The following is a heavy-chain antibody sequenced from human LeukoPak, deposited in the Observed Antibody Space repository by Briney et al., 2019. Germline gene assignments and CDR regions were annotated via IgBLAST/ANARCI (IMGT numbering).Heavy chain of an antibody. J-gene: IGHJ4*02. D-gene: IGHD6-19*01. CDR2: IKEDGSEK. CDR3: AKDRSRFLGQWLVLGY. Sequence: GGSLRLSCAASGFTFSSYWMSWVRQAPGKGLEWVANIKEDGSEKYYVDSVKGRFTISRDNAKNSLYLQMNSLRAEDTAVYYCAKDRSRFLGQWLVLGYWGQGTLVTVSS. V-gene: IGHV3-7*01. CDR1: GFTFSSYW.